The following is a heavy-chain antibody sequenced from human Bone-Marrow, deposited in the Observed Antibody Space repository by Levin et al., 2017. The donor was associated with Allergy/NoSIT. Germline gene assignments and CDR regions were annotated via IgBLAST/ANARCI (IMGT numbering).Heavy chain of an antibody. J-gene: IGHJ5*01. V-gene: IGHV3-30-3*01. D-gene: IGHD3/OR15-3a*01. CDR2: IPHDGANT. Sequence: GESLKISCAASGFTFSNFAMHWVRQAPGKGLEWVAAIPHDGANTYYTDSVRGRFTISRDNSKNTLFVEMNSLRVEDTAGYYCARGPGLALGQGYFESWGQGTLVTVSS. CDR1: GFTFSNFA. CDR3: ARGPGLALGQGYFES.